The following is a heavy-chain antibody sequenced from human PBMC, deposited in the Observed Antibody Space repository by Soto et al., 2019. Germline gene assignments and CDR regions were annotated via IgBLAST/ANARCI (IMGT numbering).Heavy chain of an antibody. J-gene: IGHJ4*02. V-gene: IGHV4-59*01. Sequence: QVQLQESGPGLVKPSETLSLTCTVSGGSISSYYWSWIRQHPGKGLEWIGYIYYSGSTNYHPSLKSRVTISVDTSKKQFSLKLTSVTAADTAVYYCARRYGGNFDYWGQGTLVTGSS. CDR1: GGSISSYY. CDR3: ARRYGGNFDY. CDR2: IYYSGST. D-gene: IGHD1-26*01.